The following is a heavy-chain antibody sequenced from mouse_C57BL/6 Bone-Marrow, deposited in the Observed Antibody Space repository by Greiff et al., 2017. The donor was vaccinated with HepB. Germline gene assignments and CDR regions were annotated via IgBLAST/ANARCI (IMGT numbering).Heavy chain of an antibody. J-gene: IGHJ3*01. CDR3: ARPLYYGSSGFAY. CDR2: IYPRSGNT. Sequence: QVQLQQSGAELARPGASVKLSCKASGYTFTSYGISWVKQRTGQGLEWIGEIYPRSGNTYYNEKFKGTATLTADKSSSTAYMELRSLTSEDSAVYFCARPLYYGSSGFAYWGQGTLVTVSA. CDR1: GYTFTSYG. V-gene: IGHV1-81*01. D-gene: IGHD1-1*01.